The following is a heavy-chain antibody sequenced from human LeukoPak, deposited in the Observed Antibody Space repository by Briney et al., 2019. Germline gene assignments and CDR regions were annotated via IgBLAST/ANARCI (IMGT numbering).Heavy chain of an antibody. CDR3: TTEYEDY. CDR1: GFTFSNAW. V-gene: IGHV3-15*01. J-gene: IGHJ4*02. CDR2: TKSKTDGGTT. D-gene: IGHD2-8*01. Sequence: GGSLRLSCAASGFTFSNAWMSWVRQAPGKGLEWVGRTKSKTDGGTTDYAAPVKGRFTISRDDSKNTLYLQMNSLKTEDTAVYYCTTEYEDYWGQGTLVTVSS.